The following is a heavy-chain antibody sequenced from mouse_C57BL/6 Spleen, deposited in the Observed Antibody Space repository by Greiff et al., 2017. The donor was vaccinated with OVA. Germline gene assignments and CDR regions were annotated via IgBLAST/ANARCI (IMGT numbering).Heavy chain of an antibody. CDR1: GFNIKDYY. D-gene: IGHD1-1*01. CDR2: IDPEDGET. V-gene: IGHV14-2*01. CDR3: ASMGYYGSSYGYYFDY. J-gene: IGHJ2*01. Sequence: VHVKQSGAELVKPGASVKLSCTASGFNIKDYYMHWVKQRTEQGLEWIGRIDPEDGETKYAPKFQGKATITADTSSNTAYLQLSSLTSEDTAVYYCASMGYYGSSYGYYFDYWGQGTTLTASS.